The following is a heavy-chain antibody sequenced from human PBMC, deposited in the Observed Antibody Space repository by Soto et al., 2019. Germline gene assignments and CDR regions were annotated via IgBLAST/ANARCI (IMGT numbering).Heavy chain of an antibody. J-gene: IGHJ4*02. CDR2: LAHSGRT. D-gene: IGHD2-2*01. Sequence: SETLSLTCSVSGFSISSDSYWCWMRPSPGKGLEWIGTLAHSGRTFYNPSLKSRVTISADTTKNQFSLSLPSVTAADTAVYYCGHLKTDTEVTPAPPLFDSWGQGTLVTVSS. CDR1: GFSISSDSY. V-gene: IGHV4-38-2*01. CDR3: GHLKTDTEVTPAPPLFDS.